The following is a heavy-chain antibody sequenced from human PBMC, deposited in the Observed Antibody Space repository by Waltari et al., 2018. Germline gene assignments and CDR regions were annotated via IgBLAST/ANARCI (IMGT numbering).Heavy chain of an antibody. V-gene: IGHV4-38-2*01. CDR3: ARHGMGGNYLLEFQY. J-gene: IGHJ4*02. D-gene: IGHD1-7*01. Sequence: QVQLQESGPGLVKPSETLSLTCAVSGYSISRGYYWGWIRQPPGKGLEWVGSGAHSGTTYYNPSLKSRVTMSVETSKNQFSLRLNFVTAADTAVYYCARHGMGGNYLLEFQYWGPGTLVTVSS. CDR1: GYSISRGYY. CDR2: GAHSGTT.